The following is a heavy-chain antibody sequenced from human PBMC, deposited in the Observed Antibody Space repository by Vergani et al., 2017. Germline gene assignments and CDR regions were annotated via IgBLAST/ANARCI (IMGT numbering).Heavy chain of an antibody. CDR3: ARDQVLRYYYYGMDV. J-gene: IGHJ6*02. D-gene: IGHD1-14*01. CDR2: IYTSGST. CDR1: GGSISSGSYY. Sequence: QVQLQESGPGLVKPSQTLSLTCTVSGGSISSGSYYWSWIRQPAGKGLEWIGRIYTSGSTNYNPSLKRRVTISVDTSKNQFSLKLSSVTAADTAVYYCARDQVLRYYYYGMDVWGQGTTVTVSS. V-gene: IGHV4-61*02.